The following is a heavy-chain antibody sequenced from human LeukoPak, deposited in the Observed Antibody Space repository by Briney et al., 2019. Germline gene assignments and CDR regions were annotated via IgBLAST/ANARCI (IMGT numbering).Heavy chain of an antibody. CDR2: ISGSGGST. D-gene: IGHD2-21*01. J-gene: IGHJ4*02. Sequence: GGSLRLSCAASGFTFSSYAMSWVRQAPGKGREWVSAISGSGGSTYYADSVKGRFTISRDNSKNTLYLQMNSLRAEDTAVYYCAKAQRFLAYAHYFDYWAREPWSPSPQ. CDR3: AKAQRFLAYAHYFDY. CDR1: GFTFSSYA. V-gene: IGHV3-23*01.